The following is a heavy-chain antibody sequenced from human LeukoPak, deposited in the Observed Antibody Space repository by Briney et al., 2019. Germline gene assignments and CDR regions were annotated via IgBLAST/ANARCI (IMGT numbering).Heavy chain of an antibody. J-gene: IGHJ4*02. CDR2: INSDGSDT. V-gene: IGHV3-74*01. CDR3: AKNGPGLDYFDY. CDR1: GFTFSSYW. Sequence: PGGSLRLSCAASGFTFSSYWMHWVRQAPGKGLVWVSRINSDGSDTTYADSVKGRFTISRDNAKNTLYLQMNSLRAEDTAVYYCAKNGPGLDYFDYWDQGTLVTVSS. D-gene: IGHD3-10*01.